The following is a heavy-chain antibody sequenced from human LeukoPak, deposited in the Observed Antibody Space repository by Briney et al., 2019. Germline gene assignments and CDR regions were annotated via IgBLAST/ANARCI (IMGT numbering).Heavy chain of an antibody. CDR1: GFTFSNAW. J-gene: IGHJ4*02. D-gene: IGHD2-2*01. CDR3: TTAPAQSDY. CDR2: IKSKTDSGTT. V-gene: IGHV3-15*01. Sequence: GGSLRLSCAASGFTFSNAWMSWVRQAPGKGLEWVGRIKSKTDSGTTDYAAPVNGRFTISRDDSKNTLYLQMNSLKTEDTAVYYCTTAPAQSDYWGQGTLVTVSS.